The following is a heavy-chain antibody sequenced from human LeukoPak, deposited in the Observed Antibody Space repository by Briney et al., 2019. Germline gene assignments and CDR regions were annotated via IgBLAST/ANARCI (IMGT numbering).Heavy chain of an antibody. V-gene: IGHV3-7*01. CDR2: IRHDGSEK. D-gene: IGHD2-15*01. Sequence: GGSLRLSCAASGFTFSSYSMNWVRQAPGKGLEWVASIRHDGSEKFHLDSVKGRFTISRDNARNSLYLQMNSLRAEDTAVYYCARLGGDGDSCYRHSDHWGQGTLVTVSS. CDR1: GFTFSSYS. J-gene: IGHJ4*02. CDR3: ARLGGDGDSCYRHSDH.